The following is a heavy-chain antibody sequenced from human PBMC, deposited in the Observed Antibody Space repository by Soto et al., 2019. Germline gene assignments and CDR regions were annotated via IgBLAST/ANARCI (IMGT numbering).Heavy chain of an antibody. CDR3: ARDREYYYDSSGNYYYHYGMDV. J-gene: IGHJ6*02. V-gene: IGHV1-18*04. CDR2: ISGYNGNT. D-gene: IGHD3-22*01. CDR1: GYTFTNYG. Sequence: QVQPVESVAEVKKPGASVKVSCKASGYTFTNYGISWVRQAPGQGLEWMGWISGYNGNTKYAQKFQGRVTMTTDTPTNTAYMELRSLRSDDTAVYYCARDREYYYDSSGNYYYHYGMDVWGQGTTVTVS.